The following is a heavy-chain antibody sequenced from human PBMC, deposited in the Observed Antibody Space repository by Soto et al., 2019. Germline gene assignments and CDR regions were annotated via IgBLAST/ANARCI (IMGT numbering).Heavy chain of an antibody. D-gene: IGHD6-19*01. Sequence: SAVASRQHSLSGSLRAPRTGRERGAYVSSRRSYTNYADSGKGRFTISRDNAKNSLYLQMNSLGAEDSAVYYCAREMIAVAGKIDYWGLG. V-gene: IGHV3-11*06. J-gene: IGHJ4*02. CDR1: AVASRQHS. CDR3: AREMIAVAGKIDY. CDR2: VSSRRSYT.